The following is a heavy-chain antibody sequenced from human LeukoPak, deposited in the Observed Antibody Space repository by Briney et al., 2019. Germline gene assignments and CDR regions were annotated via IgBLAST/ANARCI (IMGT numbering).Heavy chain of an antibody. V-gene: IGHV3-74*03. J-gene: IGHJ3*02. D-gene: IGHD5-18*01. CDR3: ARDARGYSLGAFDT. CDR2: INSGGSST. Sequence: PGGSLRLSCAASGFTFRSYWMHWVRQAPGKGLVWVSRINSGGSSTTYADSVKGRFTISRDNSKNTLYLQMNRLRAEDTAVYYCARDARGYSLGAFDTWGQGTMVTVSS. CDR1: GFTFRSYW.